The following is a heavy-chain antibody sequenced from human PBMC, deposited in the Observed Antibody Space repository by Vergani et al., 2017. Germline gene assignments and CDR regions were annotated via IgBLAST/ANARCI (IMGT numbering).Heavy chain of an antibody. J-gene: IGHJ5*02. Sequence: QVKLVESGGGVVQPGRSLRLSCAASGFTFNKYGMHWVRQAPGKGLEWVAVTWYDGNNKQYADSVKGRFTISRDNSKSTMYLQRNSLRDEDTGVYYCARDLRLLYNRFDPWGQGTLVTVSS. CDR2: TWYDGNNK. CDR1: GFTFNKYG. D-gene: IGHD1-14*01. V-gene: IGHV3-33*01. CDR3: ARDLRLLYNRFDP.